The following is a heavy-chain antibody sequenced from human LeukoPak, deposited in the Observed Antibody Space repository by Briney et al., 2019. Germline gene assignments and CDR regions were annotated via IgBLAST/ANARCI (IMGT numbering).Heavy chain of an antibody. Sequence: ASVKVSCKASGYAFTSYGISWVRQAPGQGLEWMGWISAYNGNTNYAQKLQGRVTMTTDTSTSTAYMELRSLRSDDTAVYYSARIARGGAAGTLDYWGQGTLVTVSS. V-gene: IGHV1-18*01. D-gene: IGHD6-13*01. CDR1: GYAFTSYG. CDR3: ARIARGGAAGTLDY. J-gene: IGHJ4*02. CDR2: ISAYNGNT.